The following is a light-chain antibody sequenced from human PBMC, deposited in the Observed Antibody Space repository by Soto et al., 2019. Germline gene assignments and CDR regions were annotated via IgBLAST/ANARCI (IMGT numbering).Light chain of an antibody. V-gene: IGKV2-28*01. J-gene: IGKJ2*01. CDR3: MQALQTPRT. Sequence: DIVMTQSPLSLPVTPGEPASISCRSSQSLLHSNGYNYLDWYLQKPGQSPQLLIYLGSNRASGVPDRLSGSGSGTDFTLKISRVEAEDVGVYYCMQALQTPRTFGQGTKLAIK. CDR1: QSLLHSNGYNY. CDR2: LGS.